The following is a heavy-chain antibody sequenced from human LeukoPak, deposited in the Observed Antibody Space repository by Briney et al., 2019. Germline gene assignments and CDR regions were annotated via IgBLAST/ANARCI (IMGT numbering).Heavy chain of an antibody. CDR1: GYSITSGQY. D-gene: IGHD3-22*01. J-gene: IGHJ3*02. Sequence: SETLSLTCTVSGYSITSGQYWGWIRQPPGKGLEWIGSIYYSGSTYYNPSLKSRVTISVDTSKNQFSLKLSSVTAADTAVYYCARVKINYYDSSGYYYYSAFDIWGQGTMVTVSS. V-gene: IGHV4-38-2*02. CDR2: IYYSGST. CDR3: ARVKINYYDSSGYYYYSAFDI.